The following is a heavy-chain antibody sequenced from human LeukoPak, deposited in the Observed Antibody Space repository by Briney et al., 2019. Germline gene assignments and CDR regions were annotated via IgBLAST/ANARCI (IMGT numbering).Heavy chain of an antibody. CDR1: GFTFSSYG. CDR2: ISYDGSNK. J-gene: IGHJ6*02. Sequence: GGSLRLSCAASGFTFSSYGMHWVRQAPGKGLEWVAVISYDGSNKYYADSVKGRFTISRDNSKNTLYLQMNSLRAEDTAVYYCAKDRAATLRYYYGMDVWGQGTTVIVSS. CDR3: AKDRAATLRYYYGMDV. V-gene: IGHV3-30*18. D-gene: IGHD3-16*01.